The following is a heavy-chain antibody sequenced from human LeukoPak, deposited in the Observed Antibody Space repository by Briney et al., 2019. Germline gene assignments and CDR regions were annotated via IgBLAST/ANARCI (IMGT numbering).Heavy chain of an antibody. CDR3: AQVVAGTTRWFDP. V-gene: IGHV3-23*01. Sequence: GGSLRLSCAASGFTFSSYAMSWVRQAPGKGLEWVSAISGSGGKTYYADSVKGRFTISRDNSKNTLYLQMNSLRAEDTAVYYCAQVVAGTTRWFDPWGQGTLVTVSS. J-gene: IGHJ5*02. D-gene: IGHD1-7*01. CDR2: ISGSGGKT. CDR1: GFTFSSYA.